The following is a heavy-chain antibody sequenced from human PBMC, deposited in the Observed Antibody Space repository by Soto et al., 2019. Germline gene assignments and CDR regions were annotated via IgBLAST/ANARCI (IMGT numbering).Heavy chain of an antibody. D-gene: IGHD3-22*01. CDR1: GGTFSSYA. CDR3: ARDLGDDSSGYYSMRGMDV. J-gene: IGHJ6*02. Sequence: QVQLVQSGAEVKKPGSSVKVSCKASGGTFSSYAISWVRQAPGQGLEWMGGIIPIFGTANYAQKFQGRVTITADESTSRAYMELSSLRSEDTAVYYCARDLGDDSSGYYSMRGMDVWGQGTTVTVSS. V-gene: IGHV1-69*01. CDR2: IIPIFGTA.